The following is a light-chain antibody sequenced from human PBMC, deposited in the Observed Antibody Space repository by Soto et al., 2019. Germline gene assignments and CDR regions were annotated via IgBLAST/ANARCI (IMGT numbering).Light chain of an antibody. CDR1: QSVSNNY. V-gene: IGKV3-20*01. Sequence: EIVLTKSPVTLSLSPVERATIFFRASQSVSNNYLAWYQQKPGQAPRLLIYGASNRATGIPDRFSGSGSGTDFTLTISRLEPEDFAVYYCQQYGSSGTFGQGTKVDIK. J-gene: IGKJ1*01. CDR3: QQYGSSGT. CDR2: GAS.